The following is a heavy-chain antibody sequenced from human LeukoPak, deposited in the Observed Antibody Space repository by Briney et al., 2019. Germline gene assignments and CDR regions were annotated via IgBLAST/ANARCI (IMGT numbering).Heavy chain of an antibody. J-gene: IGHJ4*02. D-gene: IGHD6-13*01. CDR1: GYSFTSYW. CDR2: IYPGDSDT. V-gene: IGHV5-51*01. CDR3: ARLVSSSWCFDY. Sequence: GESLEISCQGSGYSFTSYWIGWVRQVPGKGLEWMGIIYPGDSDTRYSPSFQGQVTISADKSISTAYLQWSSLKASDTAMYYCARLVSSSWCFDYWGQGTLVTVSS.